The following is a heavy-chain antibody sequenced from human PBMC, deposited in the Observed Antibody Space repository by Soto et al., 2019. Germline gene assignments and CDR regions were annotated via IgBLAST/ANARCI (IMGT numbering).Heavy chain of an antibody. Sequence: QVQLVQSGAEVKKPGSSVKVSCKASGGTFSSYAIGWVRQAPGQGLEWMGGIIPIFGTANYAQKFQGRVTITADESTSTAYMELSSLRSEDTAVYYCARFCRDSSTSCYTDYWGQGTLVTVSS. CDR2: IIPIFGTA. CDR1: GGTFSSYA. D-gene: IGHD2-2*02. J-gene: IGHJ4*02. V-gene: IGHV1-69*01. CDR3: ARFCRDSSTSCYTDY.